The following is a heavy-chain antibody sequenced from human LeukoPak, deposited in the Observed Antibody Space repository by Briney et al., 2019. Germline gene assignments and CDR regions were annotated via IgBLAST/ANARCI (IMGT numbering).Heavy chain of an antibody. CDR3: TQRVYDFWSGYYFDY. D-gene: IGHD3-3*01. CDR1: GGSISSSSYY. Sequence: PSETLSLTCTVSGGSISSSSYYWGWIRQPPGKGLEWIGSIYYSGSTYYNPSLKSRVTISVDTSKNQFSLKLSSVTAADTAVYYCTQRVYDFWSGYYFDYWGQGTLVTVSS. J-gene: IGHJ4*02. CDR2: IYYSGST. V-gene: IGHV4-39*07.